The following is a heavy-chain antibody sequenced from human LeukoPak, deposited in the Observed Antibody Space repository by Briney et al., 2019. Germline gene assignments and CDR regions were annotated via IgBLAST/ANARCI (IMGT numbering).Heavy chain of an antibody. V-gene: IGHV1-8*01. CDR2: MNPNSGNT. CDR3: ARAFTMIVVPPGY. Sequence: GASVKVSCKASGYTFTSYDINWVRQATGQGLERMGWMNPNSGNTGYAQKFQGRVTMTRNTSISTAYMELSSLRSEDTAVYYCARAFTMIVVPPGYWGQGTLVTVSS. D-gene: IGHD3-22*01. J-gene: IGHJ4*02. CDR1: GYTFTSYD.